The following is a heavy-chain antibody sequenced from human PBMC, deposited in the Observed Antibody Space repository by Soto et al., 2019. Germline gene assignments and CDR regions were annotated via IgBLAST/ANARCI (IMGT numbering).Heavy chain of an antibody. D-gene: IGHD5-12*01. J-gene: IGHJ5*02. Sequence: GGSLRLSCAASGFTFSSHAMSWVRQAPGKGLEWVSAISGSGGSTYYADSVKGRFTISRDNSKNTLYLQMNSLRAEDTAVYYCAKDGVATFGPWFDPWGQGTLVTVSS. CDR1: GFTFSSHA. CDR2: ISGSGGST. CDR3: AKDGVATFGPWFDP. V-gene: IGHV3-23*01.